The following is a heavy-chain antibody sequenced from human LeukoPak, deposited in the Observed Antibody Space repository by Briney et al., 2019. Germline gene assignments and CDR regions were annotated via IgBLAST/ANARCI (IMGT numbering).Heavy chain of an antibody. CDR3: ARDSPLAVAGSYYYYGMDV. D-gene: IGHD6-19*01. CDR2: INPSGGST. J-gene: IGHJ6*04. Sequence: ASVKVSCKASGYTFTSYYMHWVRQAPGQGLEWMGIINPSGGSTSYARKFQGRVTMTRDTSTSTVYMELSSLRSEDTAVYYCARDSPLAVAGSYYYYGMDVWGKGTTVTVSS. V-gene: IGHV1-46*01. CDR1: GYTFTSYY.